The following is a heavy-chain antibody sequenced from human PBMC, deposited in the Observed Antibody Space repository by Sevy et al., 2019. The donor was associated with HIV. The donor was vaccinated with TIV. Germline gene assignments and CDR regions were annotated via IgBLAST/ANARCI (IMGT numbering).Heavy chain of an antibody. V-gene: IGHV5-51*01. J-gene: IGHJ5*02. D-gene: IGHD2-15*01. CDR2: IYPGDSDT. CDR3: ARGGYCSGGSCYSWFDP. CDR1: GYSFTSYW. Sequence: GESLKISCKGSGYSFTSYWIGWVRQMPGKGLEWMGIIYPGDSDTRYSQSFQGQVTISADKSISTAYLQWSSLKASDTAMYYCARGGYCSGGSCYSWFDPWGQGTLVTVSS.